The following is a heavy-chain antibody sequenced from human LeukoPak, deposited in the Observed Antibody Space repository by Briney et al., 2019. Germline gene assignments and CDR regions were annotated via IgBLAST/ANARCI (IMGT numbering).Heavy chain of an antibody. Sequence: QPGGSLRLSCAASGFTFSSYAMSWVRQAQGKGLEWVSVISGRGGSTYYVDSVKGRFTISRDNSKNTLSLQMNSLRAEDTAVYYCAKGDSGYYYDSSGYLNWFDPWGQGTLVTVSS. CDR3: AKGDSGYYYDSSGYLNWFDP. D-gene: IGHD3-22*01. CDR1: GFTFSSYA. V-gene: IGHV3-23*01. CDR2: ISGRGGST. J-gene: IGHJ5*02.